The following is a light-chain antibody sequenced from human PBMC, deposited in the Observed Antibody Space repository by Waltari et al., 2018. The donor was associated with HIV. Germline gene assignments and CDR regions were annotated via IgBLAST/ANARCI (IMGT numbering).Light chain of an antibody. CDR1: SSNIGNTY. CDR3: GTWDSSLSDWV. J-gene: IGLJ3*02. CDR2: DNN. Sequence: QSVLTQPPSVSAAPGQKVTISCSGSSSNIGNTYVSWYQQLPGTAPTLLIYDNNQRPAGIPDRFAGSQSGTSATLGITGLQTGDEADYYCGTWDSSLSDWVFGGGTKLTVL. V-gene: IGLV1-51*01.